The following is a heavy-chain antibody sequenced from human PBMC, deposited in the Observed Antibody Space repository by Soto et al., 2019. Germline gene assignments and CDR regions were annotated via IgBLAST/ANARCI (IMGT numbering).Heavy chain of an antibody. J-gene: IGHJ4*01. D-gene: IGHD6-6*01. Sequence: PGGSLRLSCAASGFSFSSYAMSWVRQAPGKGLEWVSSISVSGGSTYYADSVKGRFTISRDNSKNTLYLQMDSLRAEYRAIYYCARKGSSTLYYFDYWGQGTLVTVSS. CDR3: ARKGSSTLYYFDY. CDR1: GFSFSSYA. CDR2: ISVSGGST. V-gene: IGHV3-23*01.